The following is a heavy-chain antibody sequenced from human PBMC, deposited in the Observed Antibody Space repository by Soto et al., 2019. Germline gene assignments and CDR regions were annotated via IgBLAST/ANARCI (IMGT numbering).Heavy chain of an antibody. CDR2: IWYDGSNK. J-gene: IGHJ4*02. Sequence: QVQLVESGGGVVQPGRSLRLSCAASGFTFSSYGMHWVRQAPGKGLEWVALIWYDGSNKYYEDSVKGRFTISRDNSKNTLYLQMNSLRAEDTAVYYGAREGYSSSWYYGDYWGQGTLVTVSS. V-gene: IGHV3-33*01. CDR3: AREGYSSSWYYGDY. D-gene: IGHD6-13*01. CDR1: GFTFSSYG.